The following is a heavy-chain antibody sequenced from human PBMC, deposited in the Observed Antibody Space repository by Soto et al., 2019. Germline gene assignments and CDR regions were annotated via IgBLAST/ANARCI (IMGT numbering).Heavy chain of an antibody. CDR2: IQQDGSAK. CDR1: GFTFSYYW. J-gene: IGHJ4*02. CDR3: ARDEAVDY. D-gene: IGHD6-13*01. Sequence: PVGSLRLSCAASGFTFSYYWMSWVRQAPGKGLEWVANIQQDGSAKYYVDSVKGRFTISRDNAKNSLYLQMNSLRAEDTAVYYCARDEAVDYWGQGTLVTVSS. V-gene: IGHV3-7*03.